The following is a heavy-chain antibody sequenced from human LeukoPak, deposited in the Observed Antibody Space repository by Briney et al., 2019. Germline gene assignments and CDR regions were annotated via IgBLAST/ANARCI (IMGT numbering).Heavy chain of an antibody. Sequence: SQTLSLTCTVSGGSISSYYWSWLRQPPGKGLEWIGYIYYSGSTNYNPSLKSRVTISVDTSKNQFSLTLTSVTAADTAVYYCARGLQMAGYYFDYWGQGTLVTVSS. CDR1: GGSISSYY. CDR2: IYYSGST. D-gene: IGHD5-24*01. CDR3: ARGLQMAGYYFDY. V-gene: IGHV4-59*01. J-gene: IGHJ4*02.